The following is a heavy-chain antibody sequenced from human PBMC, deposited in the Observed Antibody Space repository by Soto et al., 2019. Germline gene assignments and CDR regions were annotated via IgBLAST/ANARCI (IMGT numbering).Heavy chain of an antibody. Sequence: SETLSLTCTVSGGSISSGGYYWSWIRQHPGKGLEWIGYIYYSGSTYYNPSLKSRVTISVDTSKNQFSLKLSSVTAADTAVYYCARIPCHFGRPIDYWGQGTLVTVSS. CDR1: GGSISSGGYY. J-gene: IGHJ4*02. CDR2: IYYSGST. CDR3: ARIPCHFGRPIDY. V-gene: IGHV4-31*03. D-gene: IGHD3-16*01.